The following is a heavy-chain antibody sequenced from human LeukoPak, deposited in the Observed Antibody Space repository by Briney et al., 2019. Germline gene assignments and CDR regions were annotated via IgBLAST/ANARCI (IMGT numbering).Heavy chain of an antibody. CDR3: ARAYYYDSSGYPSGYFQH. CDR1: GFTFSSYG. J-gene: IGHJ1*01. CDR2: IWYDGSNK. Sequence: QPGGSLRLSCAESGFTFSSYGMHWVRQAPGKGLEWVAVIWYDGSNKYYADSVKGRFTISRDNSKNTLYLQMNSLRAEDTAVYYCARAYYYDSSGYPSGYFQHWGQGTLVTVSS. D-gene: IGHD3-22*01. V-gene: IGHV3-33*01.